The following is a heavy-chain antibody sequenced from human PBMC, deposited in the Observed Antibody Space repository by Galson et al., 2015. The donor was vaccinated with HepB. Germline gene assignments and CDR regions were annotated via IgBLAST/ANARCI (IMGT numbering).Heavy chain of an antibody. V-gene: IGHV3-23*01. CDR3: AKDRDLCSGGSCYSDH. CDR2: ISGSGDST. D-gene: IGHD2-15*01. Sequence: SLRLSCAASGFTFTTYAMSWVRQAPGKGLEWVSAISGSGDSTYYAASVKGRFTISRDNSKSTVHPQMNSLRAEDTAIYYCAKDRDLCSGGSCYSDHWGQGTLVTVSS. CDR1: GFTFTTYA. J-gene: IGHJ4*02.